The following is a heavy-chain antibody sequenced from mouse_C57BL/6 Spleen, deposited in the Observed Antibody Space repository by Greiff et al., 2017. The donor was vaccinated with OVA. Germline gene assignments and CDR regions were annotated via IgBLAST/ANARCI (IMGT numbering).Heavy chain of an antibody. J-gene: IGHJ2*01. CDR1: GYTFTSYW. CDR2: IDPSDSYT. Sequence: VQLQQPGAELVMPGASVKLSCKASGYTFTSYWMHWVKQRPGQGLEWIGEIDPSDSYTNYNQKFKGKSTLTVDKSSSTAYMQLSSLTSEDSAVYYCARDGYDDPLDYWGQGTTLTVSS. D-gene: IGHD2-2*01. CDR3: ARDGYDDPLDY. V-gene: IGHV1-69*01.